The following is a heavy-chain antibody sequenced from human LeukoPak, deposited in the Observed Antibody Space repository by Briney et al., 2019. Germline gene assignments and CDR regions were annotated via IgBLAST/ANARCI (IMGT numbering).Heavy chain of an antibody. CDR1: GCTFDDYA. Sequence: PGGSLRLSCAASGCTFDDYAMHWVRQAPGKGLEWVSGISWNSGSIGYADSVKGRFTISRDNAKNSLYLQMNSLRAEDMALYYCAKGYCSSTSCLSDYWGQGTLVTVSS. CDR2: ISWNSGSI. D-gene: IGHD2-2*01. J-gene: IGHJ4*02. CDR3: AKGYCSSTSCLSDY. V-gene: IGHV3-9*03.